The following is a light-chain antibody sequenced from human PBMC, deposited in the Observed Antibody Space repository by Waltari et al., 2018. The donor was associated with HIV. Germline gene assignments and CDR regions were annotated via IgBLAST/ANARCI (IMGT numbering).Light chain of an antibody. CDR3: SSYTTSTTPVL. V-gene: IGLV2-14*01. J-gene: IGLJ2*01. Sequence: QSALTQPAPVSGSPGQSITISCTGTSSEFGGYNYVSWYQQHPGKAPKLLISEVSNRPSGISNRFSGSKSGNTASLTISGLQTEDEADYYCSSYTTSTTPVLFGGGTKLTVV. CDR2: EVS. CDR1: SSEFGGYNY.